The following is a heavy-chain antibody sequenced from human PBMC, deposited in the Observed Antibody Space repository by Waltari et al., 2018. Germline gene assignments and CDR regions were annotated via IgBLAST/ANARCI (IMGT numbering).Heavy chain of an antibody. J-gene: IGHJ4*02. V-gene: IGHV3-7*01. D-gene: IGHD6-19*01. Sequence: EVQLVESGGGLVQPGGSLRLSCAASGFTLSSFWMNWVRQTPGKGPEWVAGIKQDGSEKYYADSVKGRFTISRDNAKNSLYLQMNSRRAEDTAVYYCATSGWYCFDYWGQGTLVTVSS. CDR2: IKQDGSEK. CDR3: ATSGWYCFDY. CDR1: GFTLSSFW.